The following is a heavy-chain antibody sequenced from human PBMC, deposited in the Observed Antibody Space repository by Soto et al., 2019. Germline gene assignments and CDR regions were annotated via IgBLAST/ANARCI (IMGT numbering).Heavy chain of an antibody. J-gene: IGHJ3*02. D-gene: IGHD4-17*01. Sequence: QITLKESGPTLVKPTQTLTLTCTFSGFSLSTSGVGVGWIRQPPGKALEWLALIYWDDDKRYSPSLKSRLTITKDTSKNQVVLTMTHMDPVDTATYYGAHRRPDYGDYDAFDIWCQGTMVTVSS. CDR1: GFSLSTSGVG. V-gene: IGHV2-5*02. CDR2: IYWDDDK. CDR3: AHRRPDYGDYDAFDI.